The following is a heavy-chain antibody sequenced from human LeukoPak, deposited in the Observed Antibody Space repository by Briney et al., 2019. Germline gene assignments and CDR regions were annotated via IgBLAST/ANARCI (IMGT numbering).Heavy chain of an antibody. J-gene: IGHJ4*02. CDR3: ARDPSVVRGENTPYFDY. Sequence: ASVKVSCKASGYTFTDYYMHWVRQAPGQGLEWMGWINPNSGGTNYAQKFQGRVTMTRDTSISTAYMELSRLRSEDTAVYYCARDPSVVRGENTPYFDYWGQGTLVTVSS. CDR2: INPNSGGT. D-gene: IGHD3-10*01. V-gene: IGHV1-2*02. CDR1: GYTFTDYY.